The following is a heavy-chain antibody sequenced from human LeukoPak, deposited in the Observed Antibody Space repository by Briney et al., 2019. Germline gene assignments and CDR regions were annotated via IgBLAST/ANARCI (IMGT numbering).Heavy chain of an antibody. CDR1: GFTFSDYY. V-gene: IGHV3-11*01. Sequence: GGSLRLSCAASGFTFSDYYMSWTRQAPGKGLEWVSYISSSGSTISYAGSAKGRFTISRDNAKNSLYLQMNSLRAEDTAVYYCARDGAVSLYYFYAMDVWGQGTTVTVAS. CDR2: ISSSGSTI. CDR3: ARDGAVSLYYFYAMDV. J-gene: IGHJ6*02. D-gene: IGHD3-16*01.